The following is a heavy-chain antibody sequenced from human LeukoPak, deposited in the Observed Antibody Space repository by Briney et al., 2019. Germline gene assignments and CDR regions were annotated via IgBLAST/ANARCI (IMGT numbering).Heavy chain of an antibody. Sequence: SETLSLTCSVSGYYISSGYFWGWIRQPPGKGLEWIGNIYHSGSTNYSPSLKSRVTISVDTSKNQFSLKLSSVTAADTAVYYCASALEPSYYYYYYMDVWGKGTTVTISS. J-gene: IGHJ6*03. CDR3: ASALEPSYYYYYYMDV. CDR2: IYHSGST. CDR1: GYYISSGYF. D-gene: IGHD3-3*01. V-gene: IGHV4-38-2*01.